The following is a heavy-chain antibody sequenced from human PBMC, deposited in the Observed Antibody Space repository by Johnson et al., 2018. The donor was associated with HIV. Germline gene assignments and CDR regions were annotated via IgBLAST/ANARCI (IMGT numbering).Heavy chain of an antibody. Sequence: VQLVESGGGVVQPGRSLRLSCAASGFTFSNFWMSWVRQAPGKGLEWVANIKEDGSEKHYVDSVKGRFTISRDNAKNLLYLQMDSLIVEDTAVYYCARVHIYCSGDGCYHLEHPFIWGQGTSVIVSS. CDR2: IKEDGSEK. J-gene: IGHJ3*02. D-gene: IGHD2-15*01. CDR1: GFTFSNFW. V-gene: IGHV3-7*01. CDR3: ARVHIYCSGDGCYHLEHPFI.